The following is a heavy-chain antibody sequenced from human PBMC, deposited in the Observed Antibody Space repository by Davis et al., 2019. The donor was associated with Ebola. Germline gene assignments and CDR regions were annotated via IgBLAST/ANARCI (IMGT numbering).Heavy chain of an antibody. CDR3: ARGGTTVTTPLDY. D-gene: IGHD4-17*01. CDR2: ISSDGGIT. J-gene: IGHJ4*02. Sequence: GESLKISCAASGFTFSRYWMHWVRQAPGEGLVYVSRISSDGGITSYADSVKGRFTISRDNAKNTLYLQMNSLRAEDTAVYYCARGGTTVTTPLDYWGQGTLVTVSS. V-gene: IGHV3-74*01. CDR1: GFTFSRYW.